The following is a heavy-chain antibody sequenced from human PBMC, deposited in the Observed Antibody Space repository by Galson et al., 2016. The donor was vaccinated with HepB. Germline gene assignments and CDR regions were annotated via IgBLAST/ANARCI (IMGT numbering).Heavy chain of an antibody. D-gene: IGHD1-1*01. CDR3: AKERLVRRIFDH. J-gene: IGHJ4*02. CDR1: GFVFSNFG. CDR2: ISTRRTT. Sequence: SLRLSCAASGFVFSNFGLSWVRQAPGKGLEWVAGISTRRTTYYSDSGQGRFTISRDHSNNTLYLQMNGLRAEDTAVYYCAKERLVRRIFDHWGQGTLLTVSS. V-gene: IGHV3-23*01.